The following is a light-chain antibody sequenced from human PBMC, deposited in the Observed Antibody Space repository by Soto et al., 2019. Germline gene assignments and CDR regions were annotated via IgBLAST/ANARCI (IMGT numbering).Light chain of an antibody. J-gene: IGKJ3*01. CDR2: GAS. Sequence: EIVMTQSPATLSVSPGERATLSCRASQSISSNLAWYQQKPGQAPRLLIYGASTRATGIPATFSGSGSGTEFTLTISSLQSEDFAFYYCQQNNNSPFTFGHGTKVDIK. V-gene: IGKV3-15*01. CDR1: QSISSN. CDR3: QQNNNSPFT.